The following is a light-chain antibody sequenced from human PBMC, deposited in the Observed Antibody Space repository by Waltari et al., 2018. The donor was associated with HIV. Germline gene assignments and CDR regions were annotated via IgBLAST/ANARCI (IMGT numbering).Light chain of an antibody. Sequence: YVLTQTPSVSVALGTTAKISCGGNNSGSKSVHWYQQRPGQPPVLVIYYDADRPSGIPERFFGSNSGSTATLTITRVEVGDEADYFCQIWNNSSDHWVFGAGTTLTVL. CDR1: NSGSKS. CDR2: YDA. V-gene: IGLV3-21*01. J-gene: IGLJ3*02. CDR3: QIWNNSSDHWV.